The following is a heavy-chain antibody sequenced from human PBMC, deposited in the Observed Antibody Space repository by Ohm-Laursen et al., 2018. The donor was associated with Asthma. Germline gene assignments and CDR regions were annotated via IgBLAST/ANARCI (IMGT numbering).Heavy chain of an antibody. D-gene: IGHD6-13*01. Sequence: RSLRLSCAASGFTFDDYAIHWVRQVPGKGLEWVSGITWNSGIIGYADSVKGRFTISRDSAKKSLYLQINTLRAEDTALYYCAMGHTNSWYYFAYWGQGTLVTVSS. CDR1: GFTFDDYA. J-gene: IGHJ4*02. CDR2: ITWNSGII. CDR3: AMGHTNSWYYFAY. V-gene: IGHV3-9*01.